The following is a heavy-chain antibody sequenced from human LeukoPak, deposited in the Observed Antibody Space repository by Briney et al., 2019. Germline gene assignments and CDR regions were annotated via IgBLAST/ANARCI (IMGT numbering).Heavy chain of an antibody. CDR2: ISGSSRYF. CDR1: GFTFSSYW. J-gene: IGHJ4*02. V-gene: IGHV3-21*01. CDR3: ATSWGFGDNY. Sequence: PGGSLRLSCAASGFTFSSYWMSWVRQAPGKGLEWVSSISGSSRYFSYADSLKGRFTISRDNAKNSLYLQMDSLGVEDTAFYYCATSWGFGDNYWGQGTLVTVSP. D-gene: IGHD3-10*01.